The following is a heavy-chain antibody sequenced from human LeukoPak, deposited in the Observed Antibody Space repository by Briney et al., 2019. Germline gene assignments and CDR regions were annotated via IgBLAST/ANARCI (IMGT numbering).Heavy chain of an antibody. D-gene: IGHD6-19*01. CDR1: GGSISSSNW. CDR2: IYTGGTA. J-gene: IGHJ6*02. V-gene: IGHV3-53*05. Sequence: PSETLSLTCAVSGGSISSSNWWSWVRQAPGKGLEWVSVIYTGGTAYYADSVKGRFTISRDNSKNTLYLQMNSLRAEDTAVYYCARDGLQWTSDYYYYGMDVWGQGTTVTVSS. CDR3: ARDGLQWTSDYYYYGMDV.